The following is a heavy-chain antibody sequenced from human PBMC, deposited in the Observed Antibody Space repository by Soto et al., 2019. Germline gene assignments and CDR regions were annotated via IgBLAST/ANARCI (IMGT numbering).Heavy chain of an antibody. Sequence: RASVKVSCKASGYTFTSYGISWVRQAPGQGLEWMGWISAYNGNTNYAQKLQGRVTMTTDTSTSTAYMELRSLRSDDTAVYYCARDVFGCSSGGCCYSGYWGQGTLVTVSS. D-gene: IGHD2-15*01. CDR1: GYTFTSYG. V-gene: IGHV1-18*01. CDR2: ISAYNGNT. CDR3: ARDVFGCSSGGCCYSGY. J-gene: IGHJ4*02.